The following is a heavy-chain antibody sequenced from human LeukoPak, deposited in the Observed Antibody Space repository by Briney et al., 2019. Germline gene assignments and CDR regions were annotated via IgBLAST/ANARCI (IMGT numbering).Heavy chain of an antibody. V-gene: IGHV3-30*03. Sequence: GGSLRLSCAASGFTFSSYAMSWVRQAPGKGLECVAIISYDGSNKDYADSAKGRFTISRDNSKNTLNLQMNSLRGEDTAVYYCARDSDNWNYDFWGQGTLVTVSS. CDR3: ARDSDNWNYDF. J-gene: IGHJ4*02. CDR1: GFTFSSYA. D-gene: IGHD1-7*01. CDR2: ISYDGSNK.